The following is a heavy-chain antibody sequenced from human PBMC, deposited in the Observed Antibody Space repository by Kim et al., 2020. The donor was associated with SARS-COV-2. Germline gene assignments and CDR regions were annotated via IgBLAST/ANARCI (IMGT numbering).Heavy chain of an antibody. V-gene: IGHV4-39*01. CDR1: GGSISSSSYY. J-gene: IGHJ4*02. CDR2: IYHSGSS. D-gene: IGHD5-12*01. Sequence: SETLSLTCTVSGGSISSSSYYWGWIRQPPGKGLEWIGSIYHSGSSYYNPSLKSRVTLSVDTSKNQFSLKMSSVIAADTAVYYCARRDSGYDWFDCWGQGTLVTVSS. CDR3: ARRDSGYDWFDC.